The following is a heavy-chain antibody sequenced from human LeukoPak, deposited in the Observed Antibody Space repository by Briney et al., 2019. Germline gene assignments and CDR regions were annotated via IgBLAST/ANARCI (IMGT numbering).Heavy chain of an antibody. V-gene: IGHV3-21*01. D-gene: IGHD5-18*01. CDR3: ARGSYVGGYSYGYQGTGTGTGFDP. CDR2: ISSNSSYI. Sequence: GGSLRLSCAASGFTFSSYSMNWVRQAPGKGLEWVSSISSNSSYIYYADSVKGRFTISRDNAKNSLYLQMNSLRAEDTAVYYCARGSYVGGYSYGYQGTGTGTGFDPWGQGTLVTVSS. CDR1: GFTFSSYS. J-gene: IGHJ5*02.